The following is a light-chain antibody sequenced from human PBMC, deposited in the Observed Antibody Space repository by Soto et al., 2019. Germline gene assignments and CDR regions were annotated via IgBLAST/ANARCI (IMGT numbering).Light chain of an antibody. CDR2: VAF. V-gene: IGKV3-20*01. J-gene: IGKJ3*01. CDR1: QSVSNND. Sequence: EIVLTQSPGTLSLSPGERATLSCRASQSVSNNDLAWYQQKPGQAPRLLIYVAFNRATGIPDRFSGSGSGTDFTLTISRLEPEDFAVYYCLQSGTSPFTFGPGTRVDIK. CDR3: LQSGTSPFT.